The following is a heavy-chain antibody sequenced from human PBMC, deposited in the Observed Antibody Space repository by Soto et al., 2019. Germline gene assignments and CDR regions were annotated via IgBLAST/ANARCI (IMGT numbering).Heavy chain of an antibody. CDR3: VKGGDYDFWSGYLFDY. CDR1: GFTFSSYA. J-gene: IGHJ4*02. D-gene: IGHD3-3*01. V-gene: IGHV3-64D*08. CDR2: LSSDGGST. Sequence: PGGSLRLSCSASGFTFSSYAMHWVRQAPGKGLEYVSALSSDGGSTYYADSVRGRFTISRDNSKNTLYLQMSSLRAEDTAVYYCVKGGDYDFWSGYLFDYWGLGTLVTVSS.